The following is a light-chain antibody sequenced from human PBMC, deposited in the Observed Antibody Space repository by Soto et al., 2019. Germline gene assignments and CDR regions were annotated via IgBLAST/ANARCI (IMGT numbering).Light chain of an antibody. CDR3: QELNRYPSIS. V-gene: IGKV1-9*01. CDR1: QGISSY. CDR2: AAS. Sequence: DIQLTQSPSFLSASVGDRVTITCRASQGISSYLAWYHQKPGKAPKLLNYAASTLQSGVTSRFSGSGCGTVFTLTISSLQPEDCATDYCQELNRYPSISFGQGTRLEIK. J-gene: IGKJ5*01.